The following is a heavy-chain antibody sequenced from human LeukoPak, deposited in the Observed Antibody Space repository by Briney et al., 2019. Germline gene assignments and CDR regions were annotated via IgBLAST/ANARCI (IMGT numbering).Heavy chain of an antibody. Sequence: ASVKVSCKASGYTFTGYYMHWVRQAPGQGLEWMGWINPNSGGTNYAQKFQGWVTMTRDTSISTAYMELSRLRSDDTAVYYCARGSGSYPHNWFDPWGQGTLVTDSS. CDR1: GYTFTGYY. D-gene: IGHD1-26*01. V-gene: IGHV1-2*04. CDR3: ARGSGSYPHNWFDP. CDR2: INPNSGGT. J-gene: IGHJ5*02.